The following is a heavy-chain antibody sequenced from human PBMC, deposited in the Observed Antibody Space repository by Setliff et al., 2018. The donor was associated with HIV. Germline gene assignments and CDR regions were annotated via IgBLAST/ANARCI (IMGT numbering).Heavy chain of an antibody. V-gene: IGHV7-4-1*02. CDR3: ARALYGDYGGDINWFDP. CDR2: INTNTGNP. J-gene: IGHJ5*02. D-gene: IGHD4-17*01. CDR1: GYTFTDYA. Sequence: ASVKVSCKASGYTFTDYAMNWVRQAPGQGLEWMGWINTNTGNPTYDQGFTGRFVFSVDTSVSTSYLQISGLKAEDTAVYYCARALYGDYGGDINWFDPWGQGTLVTVSS.